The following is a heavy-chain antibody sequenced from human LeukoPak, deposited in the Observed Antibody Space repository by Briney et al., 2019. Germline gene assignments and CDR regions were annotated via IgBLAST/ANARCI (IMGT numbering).Heavy chain of an antibody. D-gene: IGHD3-22*01. V-gene: IGHV3-23*01. CDR3: AKDQNPGYYDSSGYPSDY. Sequence: PGGSLRFSCSASGFTFSSYAMSWVRQAPGKGLEWVSAISGSGGSTYYADSVKGRFTISRDNSKNTLYLQMNSLRAEDTAVYYCAKDQNPGYYDSSGYPSDYWGQGTLVTVSS. CDR2: ISGSGGST. J-gene: IGHJ4*02. CDR1: GFTFSSYA.